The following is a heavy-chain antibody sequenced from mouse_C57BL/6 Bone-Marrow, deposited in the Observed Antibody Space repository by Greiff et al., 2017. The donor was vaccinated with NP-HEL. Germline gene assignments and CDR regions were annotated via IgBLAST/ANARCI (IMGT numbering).Heavy chain of an antibody. D-gene: IGHD2-10*02. CDR3: TTEGVWSYFDY. J-gene: IGHJ2*01. CDR1: GFNIKDDY. CDR2: IDPENGDT. V-gene: IGHV14-4*01. Sequence: EVQLQQSGAELVRPGASVKLSCTASGFNIKDDYMHWVKQRPEQGLEWIGWIDPENGDTEYASKFQGKATITADTSSNTAYLQLSSLTSEDTAVYYCTTEGVWSYFDYWGQGTTLTVSS.